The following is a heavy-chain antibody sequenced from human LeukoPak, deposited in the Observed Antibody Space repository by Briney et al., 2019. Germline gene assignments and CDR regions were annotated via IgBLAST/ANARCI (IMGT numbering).Heavy chain of an antibody. J-gene: IGHJ4*02. CDR2: ISYDGSNK. Sequence: GGSLRLSCAASGFTFSSYGMHWVRQAPGKGLEWVAVISYDGSNKYYADSVKGRFTIFRDNSKNTLYLQMNSLRAEDTAVYYCAKDNHGYFDYWGQGTLVTVSS. CDR3: AKDNHGYFDY. CDR1: GFTFSSYG. V-gene: IGHV3-30*18.